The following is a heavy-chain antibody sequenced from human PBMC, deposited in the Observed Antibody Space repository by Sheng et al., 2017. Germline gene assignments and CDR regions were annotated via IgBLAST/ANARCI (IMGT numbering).Heavy chain of an antibody. CDR3: ARLGGSSLDY. V-gene: IGHV3-30*04. J-gene: IGHJ4*02. CDR2: ISYDGSNK. Sequence: QVQLVESGGGVVQPGRSLRLSCAASGFTFSSYAMHWVRQAPGKGLEWVAVISYDGSNKYYADSVKGRFTISRDNSKNTLYLQMNSLRAEDTAVYYCARLGGSSLDYWGQGTLVTVSS. CDR1: GFTFSSYA. D-gene: IGHD1-26*01.